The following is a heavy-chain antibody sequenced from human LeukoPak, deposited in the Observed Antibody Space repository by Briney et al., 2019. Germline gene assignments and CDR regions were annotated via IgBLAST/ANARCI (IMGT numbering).Heavy chain of an antibody. D-gene: IGHD1-26*01. CDR2: IYTSGST. CDR1: GGSISSYY. J-gene: IGHJ6*03. CDR3: AREGRWDPQGLYYYYYMDV. Sequence: PSETLSLTCTVSGGSISSYYWSWIRQPAGKGLEWIGRIYTSGSTNYNPSPKSRVTMSVDTSKNQFSLKLSSVTAADTAVYYCAREGRWDPQGLYYYYYMDVWGKGTTVTVSS. V-gene: IGHV4-4*07.